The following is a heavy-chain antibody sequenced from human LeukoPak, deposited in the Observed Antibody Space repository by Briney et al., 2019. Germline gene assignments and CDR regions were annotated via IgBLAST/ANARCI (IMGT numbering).Heavy chain of an antibody. D-gene: IGHD7-27*01. J-gene: IGHJ5*02. Sequence: SGTLSLTCAVSGGSLSSGGYYWSWIRQHPGKGLEWIGYIYYSGSTYYNPSLKSRVTISVDTSKTQFSLKLRSVTAADTAVYYCARGGEATNWFDPWGQGTLVTVSS. CDR2: IYYSGST. CDR1: GGSLSSGGYY. CDR3: ARGGEATNWFDP. V-gene: IGHV4-31*11.